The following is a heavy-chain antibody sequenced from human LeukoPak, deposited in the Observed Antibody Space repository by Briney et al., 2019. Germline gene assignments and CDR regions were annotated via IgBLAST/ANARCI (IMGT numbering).Heavy chain of an antibody. Sequence: GGSLRLSCAASGFTFDDYAMHWVRQAPGKGLEWVSGISWNSGSIGYADSVKGRFTISRDNAKNSLYLQMNSLRAEDTALYYCTSLGFDPDYWGQGTLVTVSS. CDR1: GFTFDDYA. D-gene: IGHD3-9*01. CDR2: ISWNSGSI. CDR3: TSLGFDPDY. V-gene: IGHV3-9*01. J-gene: IGHJ4*02.